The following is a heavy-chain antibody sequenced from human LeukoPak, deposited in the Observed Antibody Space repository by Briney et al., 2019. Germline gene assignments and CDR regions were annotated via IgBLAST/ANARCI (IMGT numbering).Heavy chain of an antibody. V-gene: IGHV1-46*01. J-gene: IGHJ5*02. D-gene: IGHD6-13*01. CDR1: GYTFTGYY. Sequence: ASVKVSCKASGYTFTGYYMHWVRQAPGQGLEWMGIINPSGGSTSYAQKFQGRVTMTRDMSTSTVYMELSSLRSEDTAVYYCARDITAAVPGGWFDPWGQGTLVTVSS. CDR2: INPSGGST. CDR3: ARDITAAVPGGWFDP.